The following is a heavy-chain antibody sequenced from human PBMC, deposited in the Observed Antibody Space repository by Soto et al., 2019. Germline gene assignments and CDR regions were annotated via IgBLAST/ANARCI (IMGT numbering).Heavy chain of an antibody. CDR2: IYYSGST. V-gene: IGHV4-31*03. CDR1: GGSISSGGYY. J-gene: IGHJ4*02. CDR3: ARVWGYGGNSRFDY. Sequence: QVQLQESGPGLVKPSQTLSLTCPVSGGSISSGGYYWSWVRQHPGKGLDLIGYIYYSGSTYYNPSLKSRVIISLDTSKNQYSLKLSSVTAADTAVYYCARVWGYGGNSRFDYWGQGTLVIDSS. D-gene: IGHD4-17*01.